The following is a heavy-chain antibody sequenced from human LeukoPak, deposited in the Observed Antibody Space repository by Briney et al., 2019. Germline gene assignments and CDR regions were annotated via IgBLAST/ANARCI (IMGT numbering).Heavy chain of an antibody. J-gene: IGHJ4*02. CDR2: INPDGSST. V-gene: IGHV3-74*01. CDR3: VRSTAVLPFDY. Sequence: GGSLRPSCAASGFTLSDYWMHWVRQGPGKGLVWVSRINPDGSSTNDADFVKGRFTISRDNAKNTLNLQMNSLRAEDTAVYYCVRSTAVLPFDYWGQGIPVTVSS. D-gene: IGHD6-6*01. CDR1: GFTLSDYW.